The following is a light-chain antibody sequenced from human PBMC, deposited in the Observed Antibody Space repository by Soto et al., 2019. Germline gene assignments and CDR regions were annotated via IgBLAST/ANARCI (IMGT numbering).Light chain of an antibody. V-gene: IGKV4-1*01. CDR3: QQHYTPPRT. J-gene: IGKJ1*01. CDR1: QSILFTSDNKNY. CDR2: WAS. Sequence: DIVMTQSPDSLAVSLGERATIHCKASQSILFTSDNKNYLAWYQQKSGQPPRLLIYWASTRESGVPDRFSGRGSGTDFSLPISSLEAEAVAVYYCQQHYTPPRTFGQGTKVEIK.